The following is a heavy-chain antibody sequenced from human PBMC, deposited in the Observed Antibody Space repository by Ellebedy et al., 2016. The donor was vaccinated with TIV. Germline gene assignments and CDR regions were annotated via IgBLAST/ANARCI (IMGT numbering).Heavy chain of an antibody. V-gene: IGHV4-34*01. J-gene: IGHJ4*02. CDR1: GGSSSAYY. Sequence: SETLSLTXAVYGGSSSAYYWNWIRQPPGKGLEWIGEVNHSGSTNYNPSLKSRGTVSVDTSKNQFSLKLRYVTAADTAVYYCARSRSMGPFDYWGQGILVTVSS. CDR3: ARSRSMGPFDY. D-gene: IGHD2-8*01. CDR2: VNHSGST.